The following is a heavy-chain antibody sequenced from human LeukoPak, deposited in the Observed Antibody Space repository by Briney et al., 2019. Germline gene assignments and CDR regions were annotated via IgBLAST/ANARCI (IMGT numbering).Heavy chain of an antibody. CDR1: GFTFDDYA. D-gene: IGHD2-15*01. V-gene: IGHV3-9*01. CDR2: ISWNSGSI. Sequence: GGSLRLSCAASGFTFDDYAMHWVRQAPRKGLEWVSGISWNSGSIGYADSVKGRFTISRDNAKNSLYLQMNSLRAEDTALYYCAKDIFRYCSGGSCYSAFDYWGQGTLATVSS. J-gene: IGHJ4*02. CDR3: AKDIFRYCSGGSCYSAFDY.